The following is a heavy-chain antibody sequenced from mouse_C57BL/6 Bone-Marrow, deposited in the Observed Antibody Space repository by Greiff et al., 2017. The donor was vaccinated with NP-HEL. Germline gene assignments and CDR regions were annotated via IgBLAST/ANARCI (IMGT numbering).Heavy chain of an antibody. CDR2: IYPGSGST. V-gene: IGHV1-55*01. CDR3: ARSRIITTVVGGNY. J-gene: IGHJ2*01. CDR1: GYTFTSYW. Sequence: QVQLQQPGAELVKPGASVKMSCKASGYTFTSYWITWVKQRPGQGLEWVGDIYPGSGSTNYNEKFKGKATLTVDTSSSTAYMQLSSLTSEDSAVYYCARSRIITTVVGGNYWGQGTTLTVSS. D-gene: IGHD1-1*01.